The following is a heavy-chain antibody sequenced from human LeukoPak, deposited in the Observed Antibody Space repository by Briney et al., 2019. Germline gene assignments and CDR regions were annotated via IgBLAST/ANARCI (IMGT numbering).Heavy chain of an antibody. D-gene: IGHD6-6*01. V-gene: IGHV3-30*01. CDR3: ARDRTNTYSSSYFDY. Sequence: GRSLRLSCAASGFTFSSYAMHWVRQAPGKGLEWVAVISYDGSNKYYADSAKGRFTISRDNSKNTLYLQMNSLRAEDTAVYYCARDRTNTYSSSYFDYWGQGTLVTVSS. CDR2: ISYDGSNK. J-gene: IGHJ4*02. CDR1: GFTFSSYA.